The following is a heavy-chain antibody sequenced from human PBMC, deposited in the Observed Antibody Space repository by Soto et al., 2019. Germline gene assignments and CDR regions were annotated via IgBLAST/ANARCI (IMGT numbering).Heavy chain of an antibody. Sequence: GGSLRLSCEGSGFTFTDYYMTWIRQAPGKGLEWVAYINTLSTAIYYADSVKGRFTISRDNAKNSLYLQMNGLRAEDTATYYCARRLQWQLRPLDSWGRGTLVTVSS. J-gene: IGHJ4*02. CDR1: GFTFTDYY. V-gene: IGHV3-11*01. D-gene: IGHD6-19*01. CDR2: INTLSTAI. CDR3: ARRLQWQLRPLDS.